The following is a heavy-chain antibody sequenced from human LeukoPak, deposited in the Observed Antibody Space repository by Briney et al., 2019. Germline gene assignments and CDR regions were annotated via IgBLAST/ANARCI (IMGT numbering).Heavy chain of an antibody. V-gene: IGHV4-31*03. D-gene: IGHD5-18*01. CDR3: ARVGSDTAMVIDY. J-gene: IGHJ4*02. Sequence: SETLSLTCTVSGGSISSGGYYWSWIRQHPGKGLEWIGYIYYSGSTYYNPSLKSRVTISVDTSKNQFSLKLSSVTAADTAVYYCARVGSDTAMVIDYWGQGTLVTVSS. CDR2: IYYSGST. CDR1: GGSISSGGYY.